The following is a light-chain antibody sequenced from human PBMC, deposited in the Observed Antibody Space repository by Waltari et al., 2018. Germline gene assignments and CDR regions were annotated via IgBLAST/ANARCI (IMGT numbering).Light chain of an antibody. CDR1: QSVRKA. CDR2: GAS. Sequence: ELGLPHSPGTLSLSLGERATVSCRTSQSVRKALAWYKHKPGQAPRLLIYGASTRATGSPARCRGRGDGTDFSLTTSRVDPDDVAVYYCRHYLRLQVTFGQGTTVEI. J-gene: IGKJ1*01. CDR3: RHYLRLQVT. V-gene: IGKV3-20*01.